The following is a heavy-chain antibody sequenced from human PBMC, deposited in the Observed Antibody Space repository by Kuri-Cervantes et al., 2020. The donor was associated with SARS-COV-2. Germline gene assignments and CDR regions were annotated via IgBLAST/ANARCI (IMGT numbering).Heavy chain of an antibody. CDR2: IYYGGST. CDR3: AREVEGSDAFDI. Sequence: ESLKISCTVSGGSISRHYWSWIRQPPGKGLEWIGYIYYGGSTNYNPSLKNRVTISVDTSKNQFSLKLSSVTAADTAVYYCAREVEGSDAFDIWGQGTMVTVSS. V-gene: IGHV4-59*11. CDR1: GGSISRHY. J-gene: IGHJ3*02.